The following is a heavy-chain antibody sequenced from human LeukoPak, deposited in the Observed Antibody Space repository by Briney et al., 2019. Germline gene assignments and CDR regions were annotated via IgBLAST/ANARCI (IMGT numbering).Heavy chain of an antibody. CDR3: AKMGIVVVITTI. D-gene: IGHD3-22*01. Sequence: QAGGSLRLSCAASGFTFSSYAMSWVRQAPGKGLEWVSAISGSGGSTYYADSVKGRFTISRDNSKNTLYLQMNSLRAEDTAVYYCAKMGIVVVITTIWGQGTLVTVSS. V-gene: IGHV3-23*01. CDR1: GFTFSSYA. J-gene: IGHJ4*02. CDR2: ISGSGGST.